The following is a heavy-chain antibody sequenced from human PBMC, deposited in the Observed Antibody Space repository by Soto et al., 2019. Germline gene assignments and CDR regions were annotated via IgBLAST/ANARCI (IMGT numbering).Heavy chain of an antibody. CDR1: GGSFSGYD. V-gene: IGHV4-34*01. CDR3: ARDKITGLFDY. J-gene: IGHJ4*02. CDR2: INYSGSS. Sequence: SETLSLTCAVYGGSFSGYDWTWIRQPPGTGLERIGEINYSGSSNYNPSLKIRVTISVDTSKNQFSLKLTSVTAADTAVYYCARDKITGLFDYWGQGTLVTVSS. D-gene: IGHD2-8*02.